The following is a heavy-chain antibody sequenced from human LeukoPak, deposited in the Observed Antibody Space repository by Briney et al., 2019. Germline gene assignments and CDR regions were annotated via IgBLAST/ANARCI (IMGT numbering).Heavy chain of an antibody. D-gene: IGHD3-10*01. Sequence: GRSLRLSCAASGFTFDDYAMHWVRQAPGKGLEWVSGISWNSGSIGYADSVKGRFTISRDNAKNSLYLQMNSLRAEDTALYYCAKGGGSGDYWGQGTLVTVSS. CDR1: GFTFDDYA. CDR3: AKGGGSGDY. J-gene: IGHJ4*02. CDR2: ISWNSGSI. V-gene: IGHV3-9*01.